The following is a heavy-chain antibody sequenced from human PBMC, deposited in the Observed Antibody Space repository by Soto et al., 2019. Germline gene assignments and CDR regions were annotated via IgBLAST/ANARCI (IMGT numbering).Heavy chain of an antibody. CDR1: GGSMSSYY. CDR2: ISYSGST. J-gene: IGHJ4*02. CDR3: ARADPDASVGY. V-gene: IGHV4-59*01. Sequence: SETLSLTCTVSGGSMSSYYWTWLRQSPGRGLEWIGYISYSGSTYYNPSLKSRVTISADTSKNQFPLRMNSMIAADTAVYYCARADPDASVGYWGQGTLVTVSS. D-gene: IGHD2-15*01.